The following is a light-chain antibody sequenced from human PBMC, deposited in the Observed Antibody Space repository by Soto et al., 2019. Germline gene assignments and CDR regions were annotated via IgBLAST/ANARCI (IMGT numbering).Light chain of an antibody. Sequence: QSVLTQPASVSGSPGQSITISCTGTSSDVGAYNYVSWYQQHPGKAPKLMIYEVSNRPSGVSDRFSGSRSGNTASLTVSGLQADDEADYYCSSYVGNNNLVFGGGTKLTVL. CDR1: SSDVGAYNY. CDR2: EVS. V-gene: IGLV2-8*01. CDR3: SSYVGNNNLV. J-gene: IGLJ3*02.